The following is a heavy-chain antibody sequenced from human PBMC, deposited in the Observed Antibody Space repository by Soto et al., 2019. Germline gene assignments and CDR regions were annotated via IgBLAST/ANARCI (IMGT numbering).Heavy chain of an antibody. J-gene: IGHJ6*02. Sequence: QVQLVQSGAEVKKPGASVKVSCKASGYTFTRSGITWGRQAPGQGPEWMGWISRYNGDTNYAQTFQVRVTMTTDTSTSTAYMDLRSLRSDDTAVDYGESEGVARYYYDGMDVWGQGTLVTVSS. V-gene: IGHV1-18*01. CDR2: ISRYNGDT. CDR3: ESEGVARYYYDGMDV. CDR1: GYTFTRSG. D-gene: IGHD5-12*01.